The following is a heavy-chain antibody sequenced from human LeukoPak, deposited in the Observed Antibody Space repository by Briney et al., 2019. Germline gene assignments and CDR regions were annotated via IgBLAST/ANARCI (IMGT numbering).Heavy chain of an antibody. CDR1: GGTFSSYA. Sequence: SVKVSCMASGGTFSSYAISWVRQAPGQGLEWMGGIIPIFGTANYAQKFQGRVTITADESTSTAYMELSSLRSEDTAVYYCARALVFPRTNWFDPWGQGTLVTVSS. D-gene: IGHD3-9*01. CDR3: ARALVFPRTNWFDP. J-gene: IGHJ5*02. V-gene: IGHV1-69*13. CDR2: IIPIFGTA.